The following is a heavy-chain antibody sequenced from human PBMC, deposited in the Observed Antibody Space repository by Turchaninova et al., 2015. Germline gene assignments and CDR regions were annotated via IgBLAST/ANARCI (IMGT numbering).Heavy chain of an antibody. CDR1: VFNFRVAW. CDR3: TTVTDGGFDY. CDR2: IKSKTAGGTT. J-gene: IGHJ4*02. Sequence: EVQLVQSGGGVVKPGESLRLSCAASVFNFRVAWMSGVRQAPGKGRAWVGRIKSKTAGGTTDYADPVKGRFTISRDYSKNTLYLQMNSLETEDTAVYFCTTVTDGGFDYWGPGALVTVSS. V-gene: IGHV3-15*01. D-gene: IGHD4-23*01.